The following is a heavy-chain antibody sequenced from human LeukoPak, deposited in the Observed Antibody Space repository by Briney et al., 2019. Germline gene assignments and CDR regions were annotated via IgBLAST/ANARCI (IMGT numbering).Heavy chain of an antibody. CDR1: GYAFTSYD. D-gene: IGHD4-23*01. Sequence: ASVKVSSKPSGYAFTSYDINWVRHATGQGLEWVGWMNPNIGDTGYAQKLQGRVTMTRNTSISTAYMELSSLRSEDTAVYYCARGKRVTTMGAFDIWGQGTMVTVSS. CDR2: MNPNIGDT. CDR3: ARGKRVTTMGAFDI. J-gene: IGHJ3*02. V-gene: IGHV1-8*01.